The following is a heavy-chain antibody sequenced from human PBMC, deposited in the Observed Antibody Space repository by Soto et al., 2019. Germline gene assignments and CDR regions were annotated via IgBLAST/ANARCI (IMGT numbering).Heavy chain of an antibody. Sequence: SLKISCKGSGYSFTSYWISWVRQMPGKGLEWMGRIDPSDSYTNYSPSFQGHVTISADKSISTAYLQWSSLKASDTAMYYCARGGGFVVVPAADAFDIWGQGTMVTVSS. J-gene: IGHJ3*02. CDR2: IDPSDSYT. V-gene: IGHV5-10-1*01. CDR1: GYSFTSYW. D-gene: IGHD2-2*01. CDR3: ARGGGFVVVPAADAFDI.